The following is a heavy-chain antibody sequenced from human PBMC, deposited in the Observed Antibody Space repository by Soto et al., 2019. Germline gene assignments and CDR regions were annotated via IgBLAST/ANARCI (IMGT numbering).Heavy chain of an antibody. CDR1: GFTFSSYS. Sequence: PXGSLRLWCATSGFTFSSYSMNWVRQAPGMGLEWVSSISSSSRYIYYADSVSGRFTISRDNAKNSLYLQINSLRAEDTAVYYCARDRLVAATSAPPYCYYGMDVWGQGTTVTVSS. D-gene: IGHD2-15*01. CDR2: ISSSSRYI. J-gene: IGHJ6*02. V-gene: IGHV3-21*01. CDR3: ARDRLVAATSAPPYCYYGMDV.